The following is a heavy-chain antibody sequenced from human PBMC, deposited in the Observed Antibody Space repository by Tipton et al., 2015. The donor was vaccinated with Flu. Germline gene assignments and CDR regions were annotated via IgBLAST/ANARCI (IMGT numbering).Heavy chain of an antibody. CDR3: ARHRGTTATTLDWFDP. V-gene: IGHV4-38-2*01. CDR1: GNSIRSSDYY. D-gene: IGHD4-17*01. J-gene: IGHJ5*02. Sequence: GLVKPSETLSLTCGVSGNSIRSSDYYWGWIRQPPGKGLEWIGSSHHSGGTYYNPSLKSRVTISVDTPKSQFSLRLNSVTAADTGVYYCARHRGTTATTLDWFDPWGQGTLVNVSS. CDR2: SHHSGGT.